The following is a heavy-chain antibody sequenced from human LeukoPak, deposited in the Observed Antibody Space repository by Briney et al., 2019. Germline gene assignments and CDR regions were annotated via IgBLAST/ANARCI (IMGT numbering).Heavy chain of an antibody. Sequence: KPSETLSLTCTVSGGSISSSSYYWGWIRQPPGKGLEWIVSIYYSGSTYYNPSLKSRVTISVDTSKNQFSLKLSSVTAADTAVYYCARGVLGFTFGGVMGYYFDYWGQGTLVTVSS. V-gene: IGHV4-39*07. CDR1: GGSISSSSYY. CDR2: IYYSGST. J-gene: IGHJ4*02. D-gene: IGHD3-16*01. CDR3: ARGVLGFTFGGVMGYYFDY.